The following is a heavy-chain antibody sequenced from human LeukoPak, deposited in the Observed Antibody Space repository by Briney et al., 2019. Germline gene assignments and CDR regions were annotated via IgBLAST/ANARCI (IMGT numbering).Heavy chain of an antibody. CDR2: ISGSGGST. D-gene: IGHD2-15*01. V-gene: IGHV3-23*01. J-gene: IGHJ4*02. Sequence: GGSLRLSCAASGLTVSSNYMSWVRQAPGKGLEWVSAISGSGGSTYYADSVKGRFTISRDNSKNTLYLQMNSLRAEDTAVYYCAKGWYLDYWGQGTLVTVSS. CDR1: GLTVSSNY. CDR3: AKGWYLDY.